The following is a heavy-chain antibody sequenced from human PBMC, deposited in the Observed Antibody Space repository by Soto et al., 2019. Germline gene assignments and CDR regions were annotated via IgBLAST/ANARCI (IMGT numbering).Heavy chain of an antibody. Sequence: PGGSLRLSCAASGFTFSSDWMHWVRQAPGKGLVWVARINTDGIDTTYADSVKGRFTISRDNAKNSLYLQMNSLRDEDTAVYYCARGLYYYDSSGYWGYWGQGTLVTVSS. CDR1: GFTFSSDW. CDR2: INTDGIDT. V-gene: IGHV3-74*01. CDR3: ARGLYYYDSSGYWGY. D-gene: IGHD3-22*01. J-gene: IGHJ4*02.